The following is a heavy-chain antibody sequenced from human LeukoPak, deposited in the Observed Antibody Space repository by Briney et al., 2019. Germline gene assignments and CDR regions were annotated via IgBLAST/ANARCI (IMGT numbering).Heavy chain of an antibody. D-gene: IGHD6-13*01. J-gene: IGHJ6*03. V-gene: IGHV5-51*01. Sequence: GASLKISCKASGYSFTTYWIGWVRQVPGKGLEWVGIIYPADSTAKYSPSFQGQVTISVDKSISTAYLQWSRLEASDTAMYYCARHVGYSSSWMGYYCYMDVWGKGTTVTVSS. CDR2: IYPADSTA. CDR3: ARHVGYSSSWMGYYCYMDV. CDR1: GYSFTTYW.